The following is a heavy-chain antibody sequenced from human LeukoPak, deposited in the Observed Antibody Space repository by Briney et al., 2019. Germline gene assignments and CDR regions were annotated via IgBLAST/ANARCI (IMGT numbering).Heavy chain of an antibody. J-gene: IGHJ4*02. V-gene: IGHV3-23*01. D-gene: IGHD3-22*01. CDR1: GFSFSTYS. Sequence: QSGGSLRLSCAASGFSFSTYSMSWVRQAPGKGLEWFSAIRGSGGSTYYADSVKGRFTISRDNSKNTLYLQMNSLRAEDTAVYYCAKAGAMIVVVKYYFDYWGQGTLVTVSS. CDR3: AKAGAMIVVVKYYFDY. CDR2: IRGSGGST.